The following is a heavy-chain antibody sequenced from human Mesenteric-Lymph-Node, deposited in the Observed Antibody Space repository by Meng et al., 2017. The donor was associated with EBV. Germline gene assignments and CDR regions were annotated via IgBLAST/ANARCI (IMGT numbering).Heavy chain of an antibody. J-gene: IGHJ5*02. V-gene: IGHV1-2*06. CDR1: GYTFTGYY. Sequence: VTPGAEVNKPGASVKVPGKASGYTFTGYYIHWVRQTPGQGLEWMGRINPNSGGTNYAQKFQGRVTMTRDTSISTTYMELSKLRSDDTAVYFCAREGLISAAGSFYPWGQGTLVTVSS. D-gene: IGHD6-13*01. CDR3: AREGLISAAGSFYP. CDR2: INPNSGGT.